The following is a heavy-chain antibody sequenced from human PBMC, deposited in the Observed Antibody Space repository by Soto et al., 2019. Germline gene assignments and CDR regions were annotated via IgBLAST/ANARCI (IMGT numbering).Heavy chain of an antibody. J-gene: IGHJ5*02. V-gene: IGHV4-30-2*01. CDR1: GGSISSGGYS. Sequence: QLQLQESGSGLVKPSQTLSLTCAVSGGSISSGGYSWSWIRQPPGKGLEWIGYIYHSGSTYYNPSLKRRVTISVVRSKNQFSLKLSSVTAADTAVYYWAGSSGWYVRWFDPWGQGTLVTVSS. CDR3: AGSSGWYVRWFDP. CDR2: IYHSGST. D-gene: IGHD6-19*01.